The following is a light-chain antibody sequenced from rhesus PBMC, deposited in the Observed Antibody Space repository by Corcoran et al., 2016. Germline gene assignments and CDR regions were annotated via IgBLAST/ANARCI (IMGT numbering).Light chain of an antibody. V-gene: IGKV1-74*01. CDR2: KAS. J-gene: IGKJ2*01. CDR3: QHGYGTPYS. CDR1: ENVNNY. Sequence: DIQMTQSPSSLSASVGDRVTITCRASENVNNYLTWYQQKPGKAPKLLIYKASTLQSGVPSRFSGRGSGTDYTFTSSSLQPEDVATYYCQHGYGTPYSFGQGTKVEIK.